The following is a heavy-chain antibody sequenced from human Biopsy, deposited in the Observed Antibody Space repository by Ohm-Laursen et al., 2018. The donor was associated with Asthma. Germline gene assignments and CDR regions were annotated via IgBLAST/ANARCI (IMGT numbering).Heavy chain of an antibody. CDR2: IDQSGYT. Sequence: SETLCLTCTVYGGYLTGHYWNWIRQPPGKGLEWIGEIDQSGYTNYNPSLKSRVTISADTSKNQFHLNLSSVTAADTAVYFCARAAITGIRGWFDPWGQGTQVTVSS. CDR1: GGYLTGHY. V-gene: IGHV4-34*01. CDR3: ARAAITGIRGWFDP. J-gene: IGHJ5*02. D-gene: IGHD1-20*01.